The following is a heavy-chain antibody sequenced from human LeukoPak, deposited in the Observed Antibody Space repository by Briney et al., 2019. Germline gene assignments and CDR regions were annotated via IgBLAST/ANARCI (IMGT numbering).Heavy chain of an antibody. V-gene: IGHV4-59*08. CDR2: IYYSGST. CDR1: GGSISSYY. D-gene: IGHD2-2*03. CDR3: ARHRGYCSSTSCSYNWFDP. J-gene: IGHJ5*02. Sequence: SETLSLTCTVSGGSISSYYWTWIRQPPGKGLEWIGYIYYSGSTKYNPSLKSRVTMSVDTSKNRFSLKLSSVTAADTAVYYCARHRGYCSSTSCSYNWFDPWGRGTLVTVSS.